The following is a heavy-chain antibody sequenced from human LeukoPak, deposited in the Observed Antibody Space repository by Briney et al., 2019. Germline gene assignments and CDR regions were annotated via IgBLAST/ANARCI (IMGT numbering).Heavy chain of an antibody. CDR1: GFTFSSSS. CDR2: ITSTSSYI. D-gene: IGHD1-1*01. V-gene: IGHV3-21*01. J-gene: IGHJ4*02. Sequence: PGGSLRLSCAASGFTFSSSSMNSVCQAPGKGLEWVSSITSTSSYIYYADSVKGRFTISRDNAKNSLYLQMNSLRAEDTAVYYWARKRRSTGAVSAYVDYWGQGTLVTVSS. CDR3: ARKRRSTGAVSAYVDY.